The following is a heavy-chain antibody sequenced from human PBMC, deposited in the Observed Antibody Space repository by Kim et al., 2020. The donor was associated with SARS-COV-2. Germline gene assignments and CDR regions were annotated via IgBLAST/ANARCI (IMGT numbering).Heavy chain of an antibody. CDR3: ARVRGYCSSTSCPLFDY. CDR1: GGSFSGYY. Sequence: SETLSLTCAVYGGSFSGYYWSWIRQPPGKGLEWIGEINHSGSTNYNPSLKSRVTISVDTSKNQFSLKLSSVTAADTAVYYCARVRGYCSSTSCPLFDYWGQGTLVTVSS. D-gene: IGHD2-2*01. J-gene: IGHJ4*02. CDR2: INHSGST. V-gene: IGHV4-34*01.